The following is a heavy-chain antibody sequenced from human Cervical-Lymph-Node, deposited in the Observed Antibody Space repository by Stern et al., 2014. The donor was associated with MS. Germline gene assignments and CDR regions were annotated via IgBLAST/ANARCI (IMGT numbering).Heavy chain of an antibody. V-gene: IGHV5-51*03. CDR1: AFSLTNTW. J-gene: IGHJ4*02. D-gene: IGHD3-3*02. Sequence: EVQLVESGAEVKKPGNSLKISCKGSAFSLTNTWIGWVRQMPGKGLEWIGFSYPGDSETRYSPSFEGQVTISADKSINTAYLQWSRLKASDTAMYYYARGRGIAFRPDDWGQGTLVTVSS. CDR3: ARGRGIAFRPDD. CDR2: SYPGDSET.